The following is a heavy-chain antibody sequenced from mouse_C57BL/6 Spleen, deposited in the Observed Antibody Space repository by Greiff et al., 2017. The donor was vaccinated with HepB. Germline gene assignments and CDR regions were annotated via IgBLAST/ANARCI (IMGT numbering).Heavy chain of an antibody. Sequence: QVQLQQSGAELVRPGASVTLSCKASGYTFTDYEMHWVKQTPVHGLEWIGAIDPETGGTAYNQKFKGKAILTADKSSSTAYMELRSLTSEDSAVYYCTIEAYYGSSYVYWYFDVWGTGTTVTVSS. CDR2: IDPETGGT. CDR3: TIEAYYGSSYVYWYFDV. J-gene: IGHJ1*03. CDR1: GYTFTDYE. D-gene: IGHD1-1*01. V-gene: IGHV1-15*01.